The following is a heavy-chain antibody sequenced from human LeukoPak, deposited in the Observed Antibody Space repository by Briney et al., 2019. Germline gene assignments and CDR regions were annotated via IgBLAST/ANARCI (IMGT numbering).Heavy chain of an antibody. CDR3: ARDSSLPVEYQLLSY. CDR2: ISGSGGST. CDR1: GFTFSTYA. J-gene: IGHJ4*02. Sequence: PGGSLRLSCAAPGFTFSTYAMSWVRQAPGRGLEWVSAISGSGGSTYYADSVKGRLTISRDNSKNTLYLQMNSLRAEDTAVYYCARDSSLPVEYQLLSYWGQGTLVTVSS. D-gene: IGHD2-2*01. V-gene: IGHV3-23*01.